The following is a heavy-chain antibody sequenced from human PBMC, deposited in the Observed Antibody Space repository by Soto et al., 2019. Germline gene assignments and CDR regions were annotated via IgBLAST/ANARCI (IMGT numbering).Heavy chain of an antibody. Sequence: EVQLLESGGGLVQPGGSLRLSCAASGFTFSSYAMSWVRQAPGKGLEWVSAISGSGGSTYYADSVKGRFTISRDNSKNTLDLQMNSLRAEDTAVYYWAEGGVEAIFGVVYPFDYWGQGTLVTVSS. J-gene: IGHJ4*02. CDR2: ISGSGGST. D-gene: IGHD3-3*01. CDR3: AEGGVEAIFGVVYPFDY. V-gene: IGHV3-23*01. CDR1: GFTFSSYA.